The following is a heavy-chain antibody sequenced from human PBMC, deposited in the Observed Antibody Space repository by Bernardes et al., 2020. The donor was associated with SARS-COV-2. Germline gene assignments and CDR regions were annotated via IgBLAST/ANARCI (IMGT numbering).Heavy chain of an antibody. CDR3: AKELAYGSSWRDYSYYFGMDV. Sequence: GGSLRLSCSASGLTVSDNYMTWVRQAPGNGLAWVALMYIGPGRTYYADSVTGRFTISRDNSKNTLYLEMNSLRAEDTAVYYCAKELAYGSSWRDYSYYFGMDVWGQGTTVTVSS. CDR1: GLTVSDNY. J-gene: IGHJ6*02. D-gene: IGHD6-13*01. CDR2: MYIGPGRT. V-gene: IGHV3-53*01.